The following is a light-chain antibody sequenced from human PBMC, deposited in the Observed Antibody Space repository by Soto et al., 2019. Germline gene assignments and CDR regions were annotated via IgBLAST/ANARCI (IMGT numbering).Light chain of an antibody. V-gene: IGKV3-11*01. J-gene: IGKJ3*01. Sequence: EIVLTQSPDTLSLSPGERAIFSCRTSQSIGSTLAWYHHKPGQAPRLLIYDASKRATGIPARFSGSGSGTDVTLTISSLEPEDFAVYFCQQRSKWPVTFGPGTTVDIK. CDR2: DAS. CDR3: QQRSKWPVT. CDR1: QSIGST.